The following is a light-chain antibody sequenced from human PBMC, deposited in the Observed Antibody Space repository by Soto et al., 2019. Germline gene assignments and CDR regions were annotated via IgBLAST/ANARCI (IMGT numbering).Light chain of an antibody. J-gene: IGLJ1*01. Sequence: QPVLTQSPSASASLGASVKLTCTLSSGHSSYAIAWHKQQPEKGPRYLMKLNSDGSHSKGDGIPDRFSGSSSGAERYLIISSLQSEDEADYYCQTWGTGIHVFGTGTKLTVL. V-gene: IGLV4-69*01. CDR3: QTWGTGIHV. CDR1: SGHSSYA. CDR2: LNSDGSH.